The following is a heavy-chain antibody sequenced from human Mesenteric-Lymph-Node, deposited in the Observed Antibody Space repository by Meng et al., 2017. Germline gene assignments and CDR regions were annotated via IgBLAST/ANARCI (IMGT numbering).Heavy chain of an antibody. D-gene: IGHD1-26*01. V-gene: IGHV4-34*03. CDR1: GGSFSGYY. Sequence: GSLRLSCAVYGGSFSGYYWSWIRQPPGKGLEWIGEINHSGSTNYNPSLKSRVTISVDTSKNQFSLKLSSVTAADTAIYYCYADDKTISGGFDPWGQGSVVTVSS. J-gene: IGHJ5*02. CDR2: INHSGST. CDR3: YADDKTISGGFDP.